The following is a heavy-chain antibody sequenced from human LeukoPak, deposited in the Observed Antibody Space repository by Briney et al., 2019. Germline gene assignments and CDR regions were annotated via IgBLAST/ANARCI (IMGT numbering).Heavy chain of an antibody. CDR1: GFTFSSYA. J-gene: IGHJ4*02. CDR2: ISTSGGST. Sequence: GGSLRLSCAASGFTFSSYAMSWVRQAPGKGLEWVSTISTSGGSTYYADSVKGRFTISRDNSKNTLYLRMNSLRAEDTAVYYCAKDRSQWLVWDKYYFDYWGQGTLVTVSS. V-gene: IGHV3-23*01. D-gene: IGHD6-19*01. CDR3: AKDRSQWLVWDKYYFDY.